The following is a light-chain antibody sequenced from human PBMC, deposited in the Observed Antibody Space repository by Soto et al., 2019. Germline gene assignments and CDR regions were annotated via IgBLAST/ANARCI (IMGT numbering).Light chain of an antibody. Sequence: PGERATLSCMASQSVTDSLAWYQQKPGQAPRLLIYDASNRATGIPDRFSGSGSGTDFTLTISRLEPEDFAVYYCQQYGSSRTFRQGTKVDIK. CDR1: QSVTDS. CDR2: DAS. J-gene: IGKJ1*01. CDR3: QQYGSSRT. V-gene: IGKV3-20*01.